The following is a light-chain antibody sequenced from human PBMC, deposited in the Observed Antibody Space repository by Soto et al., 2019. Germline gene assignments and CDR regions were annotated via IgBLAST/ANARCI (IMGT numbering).Light chain of an antibody. CDR2: GAS. CDR1: QSVSGN. V-gene: IGKV3-15*01. CDR3: QEYNNWCSIT. Sequence: EIVMTQSPATLSVSPGERATLSCRASQSVSGNLAWYQHKPGQATRLLIYGASTRANGIPARFSGSGSGTELTLTISSLQSEDFAVYYCQEYNNWCSITFVQGTRLELK. J-gene: IGKJ5*01.